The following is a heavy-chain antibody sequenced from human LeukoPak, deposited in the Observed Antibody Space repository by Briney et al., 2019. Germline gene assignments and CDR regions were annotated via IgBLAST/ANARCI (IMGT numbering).Heavy chain of an antibody. V-gene: IGHV3-74*01. D-gene: IGHD1-1*01. CDR2: INSDGSST. Sequence: GGSLRLSCAASGFTFSNYWMHWVRQTPGKGLVWVSHINSDGSSTSYADSVKGRFTISRDNAKNTLYLQMNSLRAEDTAVYYCAKDAVVWDWNDVPDYWGQGTLVTVSS. J-gene: IGHJ4*02. CDR3: AKDAVVWDWNDVPDY. CDR1: GFTFSNYW.